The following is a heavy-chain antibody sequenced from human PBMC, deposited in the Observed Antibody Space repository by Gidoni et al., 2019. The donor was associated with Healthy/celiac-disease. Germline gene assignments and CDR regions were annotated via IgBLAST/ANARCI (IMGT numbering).Heavy chain of an antibody. V-gene: IGHV3-30*18. CDR2: ISYDGSNK. J-gene: IGHJ5*02. CDR1: EFTFISYG. CDR3: AKDWGLLWFGESGEYNWFDP. D-gene: IGHD3-10*01. Sequence: QVQLVESGGGVVQLGRSLRPSCAASEFTFISYGMHWVRQAPGKGLEWVAVISYDGSNKYYADSVKGRFTISRDNSKNTLYLQMNSLRAEDTAVYYCAKDWGLLWFGESGEYNWFDPWGQGTLVTVSS.